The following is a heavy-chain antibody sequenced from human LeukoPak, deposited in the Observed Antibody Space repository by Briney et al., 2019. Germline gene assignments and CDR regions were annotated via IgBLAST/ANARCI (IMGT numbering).Heavy chain of an antibody. V-gene: IGHV1-46*01. J-gene: IGHJ5*02. Sequence: ASVRVSCKASGYTFTSHYMHWVRQAPEKGLEWMGIINPTGDSTDYAQKFQGRVTMTRDTSTSTDYMELSSLTYEDTAVYYCARDVSTSSWWFDPWGQGTLVIVSS. CDR3: ARDVSTSSWWFDP. CDR1: GYTFTSHY. D-gene: IGHD2/OR15-2a*01. CDR2: INPTGDST.